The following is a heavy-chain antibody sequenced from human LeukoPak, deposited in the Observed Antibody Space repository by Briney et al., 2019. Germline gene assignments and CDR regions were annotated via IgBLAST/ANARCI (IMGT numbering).Heavy chain of an antibody. D-gene: IGHD3-22*01. Sequence: SETLSLTCTVSGGSISSYYWSWIRQPPGKGLEWIGYIYYSGSTNYNPSLKSRVTISVDTSKNQFSLKLSSVTAADTAVYYCASTYYDSSGYYLFNFQHWGQGTLVTVSS. J-gene: IGHJ1*01. CDR2: IYYSGST. CDR1: GGSISSYY. CDR3: ASTYYDSSGYYLFNFQH. V-gene: IGHV4-59*08.